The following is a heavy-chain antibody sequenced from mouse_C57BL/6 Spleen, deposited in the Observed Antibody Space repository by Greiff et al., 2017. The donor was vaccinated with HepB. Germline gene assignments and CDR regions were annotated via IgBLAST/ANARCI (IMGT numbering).Heavy chain of an antibody. CDR1: GYAFSSYW. CDR2: IYPGDGDT. V-gene: IGHV1-80*01. Sequence: VQRVESGAELVKPGASVKISCKASGYAFSSYWMNWVKQRPGKGLEWIGQIYPGDGDTNYNGKFKGKATLTADKSSSTAYMQLSSLTSEDSAVYFCARDYGSSYEIYFDYWGQGTTLTVSS. D-gene: IGHD1-1*01. CDR3: ARDYGSSYEIYFDY. J-gene: IGHJ2*01.